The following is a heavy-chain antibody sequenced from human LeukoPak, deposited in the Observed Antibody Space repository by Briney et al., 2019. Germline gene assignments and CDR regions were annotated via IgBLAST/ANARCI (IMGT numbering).Heavy chain of an antibody. CDR3: ARPQSRYCSGGSCPGGGMDV. V-gene: IGHV3-30-3*01. D-gene: IGHD2-15*01. J-gene: IGHJ6*02. CDR2: MSYDGSNK. Sequence: GSLRLSCAASGFTFSSYAMHWVRQAPGKGLEWVAVMSYDGSNKYYADSVKGRFTISRDNSKNTLYLQMNSLRAEDTAVYYCARPQSRYCSGGSCPGGGMDVWGQGTTVTVSS. CDR1: GFTFSSYA.